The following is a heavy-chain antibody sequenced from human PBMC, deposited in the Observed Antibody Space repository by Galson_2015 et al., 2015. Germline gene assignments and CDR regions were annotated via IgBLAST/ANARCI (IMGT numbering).Heavy chain of an antibody. CDR1: GFTFSSYW. V-gene: IGHV3-30*19. Sequence: SLRLSCATSGFTFSSYWMHWVRQAPGKGLEWVAVISYDGSNKYYADSVKGRFTISRDNSKNTLYLQMNSLRAEDTAVYYCARDRLRQQLVRGAFDIWGQGTMVTVSS. CDR3: ARDRLRQQLVRGAFDI. J-gene: IGHJ3*02. CDR2: ISYDGSNK. D-gene: IGHD6-13*01.